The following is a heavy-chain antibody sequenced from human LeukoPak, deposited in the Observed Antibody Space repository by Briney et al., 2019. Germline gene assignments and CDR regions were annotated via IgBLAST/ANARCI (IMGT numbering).Heavy chain of an antibody. V-gene: IGHV4-59*08. D-gene: IGHD3-22*01. CDR1: GGSISSYY. J-gene: IGHJ4*02. CDR2: IYYSGST. Sequence: PSETLALICTVSGGSISSYYWRWIRQPPGKGLEGIGDIYYSGSTNYNPSLKSRVTIEVDTSKHQFSLKLSAVTAAGTAVYYCARMVGSGFYFDYWGQGTLVTVSS. CDR3: ARMVGSGFYFDY.